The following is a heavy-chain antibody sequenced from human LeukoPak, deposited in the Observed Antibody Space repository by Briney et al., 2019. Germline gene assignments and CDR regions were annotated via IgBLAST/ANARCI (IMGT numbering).Heavy chain of an antibody. V-gene: IGHV4-61*01. D-gene: IGHD3-22*01. CDR1: GGSVSSDSSY. CDR2: IYYSGGT. Sequence: PSETLSLTCTVSGGSVSSDSSYWSWIRQPPGKGLEWIGYIYYSGGTNYNPSLKSRVTISVDTSKNQFSLKLSSVTAADTAVYYCARGLNYDYYDSSGYYYVYGMDVWGQGTTVTVSS. CDR3: ARGLNYDYYDSSGYYYVYGMDV. J-gene: IGHJ6*02.